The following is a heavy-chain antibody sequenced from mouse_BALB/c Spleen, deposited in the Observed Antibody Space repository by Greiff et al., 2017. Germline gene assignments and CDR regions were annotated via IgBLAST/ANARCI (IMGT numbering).Heavy chain of an antibody. V-gene: IGHV1S22*01. CDR2: IYPGSGST. CDR3: TRALLLRPLEGFAY. J-gene: IGHJ3*01. CDR1: GYTFTSYW. D-gene: IGHD1-1*01. Sequence: LQQPGSELVRPGASVKLSCKASGYTFTSYWMHWVKQRPGQGLEWIGNIYPGSGSTNYDEKYKSKATLTVDTSSSTAYMQLSSLTSEDSAVYYCTRALLLRPLEGFAYWGQGTLVTVSA.